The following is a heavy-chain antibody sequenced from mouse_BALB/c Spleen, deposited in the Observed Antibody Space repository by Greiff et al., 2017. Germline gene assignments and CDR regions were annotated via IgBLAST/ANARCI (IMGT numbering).Heavy chain of an antibody. CDR3: ARPHYYGSSYDAMDY. CDR2: INPSSGYT. V-gene: IGHV1-4*02. CDR1: GYTFTSYT. D-gene: IGHD1-1*01. J-gene: IGHJ4*01. Sequence: VQLQESAAELARPGASVKMSCKASGYTFTSYTMHWVKQRPGQGLEWIGYINPSSGYTEYNQKFKDKTTLTADKSSSTAYMQLSSLTSEDSAVYYCARPHYYGSSYDAMDYWGQGTSVTVSS.